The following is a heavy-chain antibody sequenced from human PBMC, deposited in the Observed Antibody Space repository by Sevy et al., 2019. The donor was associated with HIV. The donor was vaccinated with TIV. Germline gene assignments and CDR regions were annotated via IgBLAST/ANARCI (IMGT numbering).Heavy chain of an antibody. D-gene: IGHD6-19*01. Sequence: SETLSLTCTVSGGSISSYYWSWIRQPPGKGLEWIGYIYYSGSTNYNPYLKSRVTISVDTSKNQFSLKLTSVTAADTAVYYCARDPGIAVAGEYYFDYWGQGTLVTVSS. CDR2: IYYSGST. V-gene: IGHV4-59*13. J-gene: IGHJ4*02. CDR3: ARDPGIAVAGEYYFDY. CDR1: GGSISSYY.